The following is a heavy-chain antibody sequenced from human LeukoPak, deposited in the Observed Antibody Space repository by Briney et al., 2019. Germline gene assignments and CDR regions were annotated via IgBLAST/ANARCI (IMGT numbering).Heavy chain of an antibody. J-gene: IGHJ4*02. CDR2: VYPGDSNT. V-gene: IGHV5-51*01. D-gene: IGHD3-22*01. CDR1: GYIFANYW. CDR3: ARFAYGSDYFPGHY. Sequence: GESLKISCKGSGYIFANYWIGWVRQMPGKGLEWMGIVYPGDSNTKYSPSFQGQVTISADRSITTASLQWSSLKASDTAMYFCARFAYGSDYFPGHYWGQGTRVTVSS.